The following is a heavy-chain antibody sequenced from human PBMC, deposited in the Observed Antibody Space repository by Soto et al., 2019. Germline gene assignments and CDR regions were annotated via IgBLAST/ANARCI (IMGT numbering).Heavy chain of an antibody. J-gene: IGHJ4*02. CDR1: GFTFSSYA. Sequence: EVQLVESGGGLVQPGGSLRLSCAASGFTFSSYAMHWVRQAPGKGLEYVSVISGNGGSTFYANSVKGRFTISIDNSKNTLYLQMGSLRAEDMAVYYCARRGYGLYFDYWGQGTLVTVSS. D-gene: IGHD3-10*01. V-gene: IGHV3-64*01. CDR3: ARRGYGLYFDY. CDR2: ISGNGGST.